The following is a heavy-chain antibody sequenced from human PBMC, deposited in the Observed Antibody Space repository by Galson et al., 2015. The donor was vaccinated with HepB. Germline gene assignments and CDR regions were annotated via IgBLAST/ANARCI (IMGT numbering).Heavy chain of an antibody. D-gene: IGHD4-17*01. Sequence: SLRLSCAASGFTFSGSAIHWVRQASGKGLEWVGRIRSKAYSYATAYAASVKGRFTISRDDSKNTAYLQMNSLKTEDTAVYYCTRQEGYGDQPWGQGTLVTVSS. J-gene: IGHJ4*02. CDR1: GFTFSGSA. CDR2: IRSKAYSYAT. CDR3: TRQEGYGDQP. V-gene: IGHV3-73*01.